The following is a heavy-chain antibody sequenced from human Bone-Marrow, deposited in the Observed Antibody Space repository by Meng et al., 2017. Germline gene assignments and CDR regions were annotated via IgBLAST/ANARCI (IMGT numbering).Heavy chain of an antibody. D-gene: IGHD6-13*01. CDR2: INSDGSST. Sequence: GESLKISCAASGFTFSSYWMHWVRQAPGKGLVWVSRINSDGSSTSYADSVKGRFTISRDNAKNTLYLQMNSLRAEDTAVYYCANAPYSSSWYGGGDEVYWGQGTLVTVSS. CDR1: GFTFSSYW. V-gene: IGHV3-74*01. J-gene: IGHJ4*02. CDR3: ANAPYSSSWYGGGDEVY.